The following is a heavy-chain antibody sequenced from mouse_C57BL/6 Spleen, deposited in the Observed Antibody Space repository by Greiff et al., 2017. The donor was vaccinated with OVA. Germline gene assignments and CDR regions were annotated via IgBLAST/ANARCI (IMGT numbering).Heavy chain of an antibody. V-gene: IGHV3-6*01. J-gene: IGHJ1*03. CDR2: ISYDGSN. Sequence: VQLKESGPGLVKPSQSLSLTCSVTGYSITSGYYWNWIRQFPGNKLEWMGYISYDGSNNYNPSLKNRISITRDTSKNQFFLKLNSVTTEDTATYYCARDGGYDGYFDVWGTGTTVTVSS. CDR1: GYSITSGYY. CDR3: ARDGGYDGYFDV. D-gene: IGHD2-2*01.